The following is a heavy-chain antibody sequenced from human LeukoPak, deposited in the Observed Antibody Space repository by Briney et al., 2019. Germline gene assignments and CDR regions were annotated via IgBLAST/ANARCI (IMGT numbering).Heavy chain of an antibody. V-gene: IGHV4-39*07. CDR1: GGSISSSSYY. D-gene: IGHD2-15*01. J-gene: IGHJ5*02. CDR3: ARGHGYCSGGSCRNWFDP. CDR2: IYYSGST. Sequence: SETLSLTCTVSGGSISSSSYYWGWIRQPPGKGLEWIGSIYYSGSTYYNPSLKSRVTISVDTSKNQFSLKLSSVTATDTAVYYCARGHGYCSGGSCRNWFDPWGQGTLVTVSS.